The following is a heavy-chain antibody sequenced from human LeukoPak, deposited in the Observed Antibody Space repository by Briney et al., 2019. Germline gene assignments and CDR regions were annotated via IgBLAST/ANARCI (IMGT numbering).Heavy chain of an antibody. Sequence: SGTLSLTCTVSGGSISSYYWSWIRQPPGKGLEWIGYIYYSGSTNYNPSLKSRVTISVDTSKNQFSLKLSSVTAADTAVYYCARYKNYYDSSGFFYYYGMDVWGQGTTVTVSS. D-gene: IGHD3-22*01. CDR3: ARYKNYYDSSGFFYYYGMDV. CDR2: IYYSGST. V-gene: IGHV4-59*01. J-gene: IGHJ6*02. CDR1: GGSISSYY.